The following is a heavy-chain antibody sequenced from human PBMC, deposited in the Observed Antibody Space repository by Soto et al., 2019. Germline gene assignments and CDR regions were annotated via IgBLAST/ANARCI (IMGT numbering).Heavy chain of an antibody. CDR1: GFTFGDYA. V-gene: IGHV3-49*03. Sequence: GGSLRLSCTASGFTFGDYAMSWFRQAPGKGLEWVGFIRSKAYGGTTEYAASVKGRFTISRDDSKSIAYLQMNSLKTEYTAVYYCTRIVAGDSAFDIWGQGTMVTVSS. CDR3: TRIVAGDSAFDI. D-gene: IGHD6-19*01. CDR2: IRSKAYGGTT. J-gene: IGHJ3*02.